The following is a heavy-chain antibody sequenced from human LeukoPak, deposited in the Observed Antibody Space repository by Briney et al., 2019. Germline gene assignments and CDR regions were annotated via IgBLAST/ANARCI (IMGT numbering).Heavy chain of an antibody. CDR2: ISDTGGRT. V-gene: IGHV3-23*01. CDR3: AKGGQDFDFWRFDL. D-gene: IGHD3-3*01. CDR1: GFTFSDSA. Sequence: GGSLRLSCAASGFTFSDSAVSWVRKSPGEGLEWVSSISDTGGRTYYADSVKGRFTINRDNSRNTVYLQMNQMRAGDTARYYCAKGGQDFDFWRFDLWGQGILVTVSS. J-gene: IGHJ5*02.